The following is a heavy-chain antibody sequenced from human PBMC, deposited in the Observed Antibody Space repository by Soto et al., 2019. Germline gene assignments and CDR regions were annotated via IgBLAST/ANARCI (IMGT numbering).Heavy chain of an antibody. CDR1: GYTFTSYG. CDR3: AGFSGPTITVDY. CDR2: IIPIFGTA. J-gene: IGHJ4*02. Sequence: QVQLVQSGAEVKKPGASVKVSCKASGYTFTSYGISWVRQAPGQGLEWMGGIIPIFGTANYAQKFQGRVTITADESTSTAYMELSSLRSEDTAVYYCAGFSGPTITVDYWGQGTLVTVSS. V-gene: IGHV1-69*13. D-gene: IGHD5-12*01.